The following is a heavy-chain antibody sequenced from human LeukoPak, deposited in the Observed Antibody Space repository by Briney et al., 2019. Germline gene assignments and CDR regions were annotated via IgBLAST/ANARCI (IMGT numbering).Heavy chain of an antibody. CDR2: INPDSGGT. Sequence: GAAVKVSCKASGYTFTGYYMHWVRQAPGQGLEWGGWINPDSGGTNYAQKFQGRVTMTRDTSTSTVYMQLSRLRSDDTAVYYCAGAGYSGNYYYYFDFWGQGTLVTVSS. J-gene: IGHJ4*02. CDR1: GYTFTGYY. CDR3: AGAGYSGNYYYYFDF. D-gene: IGHD1-26*01. V-gene: IGHV1-2*02.